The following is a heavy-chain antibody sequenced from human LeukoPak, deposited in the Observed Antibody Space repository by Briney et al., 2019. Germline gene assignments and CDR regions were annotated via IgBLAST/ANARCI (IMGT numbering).Heavy chain of an antibody. Sequence: GGSLRLSCAASGFTFDDYAMHWVRPAPGKGLEWVSGISWNSGSIGYADSVKGRFTISRDNAKNSLYLQMNSLRAEDTALCYCAKDQQLASYYYYGMDVWSQGTTVTVSS. D-gene: IGHD6-6*01. J-gene: IGHJ6*02. CDR2: ISWNSGSI. CDR3: AKDQQLASYYYYGMDV. CDR1: GFTFDDYA. V-gene: IGHV3-9*01.